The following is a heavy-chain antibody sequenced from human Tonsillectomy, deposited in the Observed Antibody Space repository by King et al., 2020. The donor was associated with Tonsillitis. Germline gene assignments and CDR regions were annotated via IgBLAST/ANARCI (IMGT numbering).Heavy chain of an antibody. J-gene: IGHJ4*02. CDR3: ARDGIAVAVVYFVY. V-gene: IGHV3-21*01. D-gene: IGHD6-19*01. CDR2: ISSSSSYI. Sequence: VQLVESGGGLVKPGGSLRLSCAASGFTFSSYSMNWVRQAPGKGLEWVSSISSSSSYIYYADSVKGRFTISRDNAKNSLYLQMNSLRAEDTAVYYCARDGIAVAVVYFVYWGQGTLVTVSS. CDR1: GFTFSSYS.